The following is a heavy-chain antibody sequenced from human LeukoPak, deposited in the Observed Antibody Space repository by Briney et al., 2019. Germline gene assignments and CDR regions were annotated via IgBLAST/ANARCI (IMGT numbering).Heavy chain of an antibody. Sequence: PGGSLRLSCAASGFTFSSYGMHWVRQAPGKGLEWVAVIWYDGNNKYYADSVKGRFTISRDNSKNMLYLQMNSLRAEDTAVYYCARQPDGSGYCFDYWGQGTLVTVFS. D-gene: IGHD3-22*01. J-gene: IGHJ4*02. CDR3: ARQPDGSGYCFDY. CDR2: IWYDGNNK. CDR1: GFTFSSYG. V-gene: IGHV3-33*01.